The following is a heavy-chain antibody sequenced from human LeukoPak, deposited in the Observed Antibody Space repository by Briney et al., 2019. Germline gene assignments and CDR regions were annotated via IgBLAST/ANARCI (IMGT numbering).Heavy chain of an antibody. Sequence: GGSLRLSCAASGFTFSSYWINWVRQAPGKGLVWVSRINSDGSSTSYADSVKGRFTISRDNAKNTPYLQMSSLRAEDTAVYYCARDRVIYADYLYYFDYWGQGTLVTVSS. CDR3: ARDRVIYADYLYYFDY. J-gene: IGHJ4*02. V-gene: IGHV3-74*01. CDR2: INSDGSST. D-gene: IGHD4-17*01. CDR1: GFTFSSYW.